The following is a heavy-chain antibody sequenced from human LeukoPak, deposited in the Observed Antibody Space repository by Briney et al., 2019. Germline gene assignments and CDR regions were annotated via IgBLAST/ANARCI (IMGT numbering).Heavy chain of an antibody. CDR3: AEDVSLGFCSGGSCSVHFDY. J-gene: IGHJ4*02. Sequence: GGSLRLSCAASGFTFDNYAMHWVRQAPGKGLEWASGISWNSGSTGYVASVKGRFTISRDNAKNSLYLQMDSLRAEDMALYYCAEDVSLGFCSGGSCSVHFDYWGQGTLVTVSS. D-gene: IGHD2-15*01. CDR1: GFTFDNYA. CDR2: ISWNSGST. V-gene: IGHV3-9*03.